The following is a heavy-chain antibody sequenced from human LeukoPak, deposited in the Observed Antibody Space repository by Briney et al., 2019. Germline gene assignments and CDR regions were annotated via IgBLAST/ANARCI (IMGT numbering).Heavy chain of an antibody. V-gene: IGHV3-21*01. Sequence: GGSLRLSCAASGFTFSSYSMNWVRQAPGKGLEWVSSISSSSSYIYYADSVKGRFTISRDNAKNSLYLQMNSLRAEDTAVYYCARDKDIVATVGGYWGQGTLVTVSS. CDR3: ARDKDIVATVGGY. CDR2: ISSSSSYI. D-gene: IGHD5-12*01. CDR1: GFTFSSYS. J-gene: IGHJ4*02.